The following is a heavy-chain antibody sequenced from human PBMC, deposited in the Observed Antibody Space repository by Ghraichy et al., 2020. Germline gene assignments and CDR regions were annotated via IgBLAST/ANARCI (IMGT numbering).Heavy chain of an antibody. CDR3: AKDRGSGWSLDAFDI. V-gene: IGHV3-30*18. J-gene: IGHJ3*02. D-gene: IGHD6-19*01. Sequence: GESLNISCAASGFTFSSYGMHWVRQAPGKGLEWVAVISYDGSNKYYADSVKGRFTISRDNSNNTLYLQMNSLRAEDTAVYYCAKDRGSGWSLDAFDIWGQGTMVTVSS. CDR1: GFTFSSYG. CDR2: ISYDGSNK.